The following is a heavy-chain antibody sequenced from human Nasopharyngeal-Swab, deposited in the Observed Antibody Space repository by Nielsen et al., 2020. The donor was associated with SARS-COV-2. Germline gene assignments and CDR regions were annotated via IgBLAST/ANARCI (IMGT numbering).Heavy chain of an antibody. J-gene: IGHJ6*02. V-gene: IGHV1-18*01. Sequence: ASVKVSCKASGYTFTSYGISWLRQAPGQGLEWMGWISAYNGNTNYAQKLQGRVTMTTDTSTSTAYMELRSLRSDDTAVYYCARDRRTTYYYYGMDVWGQGTTVTVSS. CDR1: GYTFTSYG. D-gene: IGHD1-7*01. CDR3: ARDRRTTYYYYGMDV. CDR2: ISAYNGNT.